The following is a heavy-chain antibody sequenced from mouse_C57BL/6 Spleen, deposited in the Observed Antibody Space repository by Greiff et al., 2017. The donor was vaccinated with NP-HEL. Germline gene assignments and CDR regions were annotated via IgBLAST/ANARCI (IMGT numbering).Heavy chain of an antibody. Sequence: VQLQQSGPELVKPGASVKISCKASGYAFSSSWMNWVKQRPGKGLEWIGRIYPGDGDTNYNGKFKGKATLTADKSSSTAYMQLSSLTSEDSAVYFCARGTGGGFAYWGQGTLVTVSA. CDR3: ARGTGGGFAY. D-gene: IGHD3-3*01. J-gene: IGHJ3*01. V-gene: IGHV1-82*01. CDR2: IYPGDGDT. CDR1: GYAFSSSW.